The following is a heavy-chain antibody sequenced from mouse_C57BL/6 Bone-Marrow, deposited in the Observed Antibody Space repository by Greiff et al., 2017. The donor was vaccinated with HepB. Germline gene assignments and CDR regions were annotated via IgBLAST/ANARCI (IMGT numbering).Heavy chain of an antibody. D-gene: IGHD1-1*01. CDR1: GYTFTDYY. Sequence: EVQLQQSGPVLVKPGASVKMSCKASGYTFTDYYMNWVKQSHGKSLEWIGVINPYNGGTSYNQKFKGKATLTVDKSSSTAYMELNSLTSEDSAVYYCANNYYGSYYAMDYWGQGTSVTVSS. CDR3: ANNYYGSYYAMDY. J-gene: IGHJ4*01. V-gene: IGHV1-19*01. CDR2: INPYNGGT.